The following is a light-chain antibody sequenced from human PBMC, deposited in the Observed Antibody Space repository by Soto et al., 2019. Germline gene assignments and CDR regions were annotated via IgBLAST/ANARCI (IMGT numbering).Light chain of an antibody. CDR1: PSISSY. V-gene: IGKV1-5*01. CDR2: DAS. CDR3: QQYNSYPRT. Sequence: DIQMTQSPSSLSASIGDRVTITCRASPSISSYLNWYQQKPGKAPKLLIYDASSLESGVPSRFSGSGSGTEFTLTISSLQPDDFATYYCQQYNSYPRTFGQGTKVDIK. J-gene: IGKJ1*01.